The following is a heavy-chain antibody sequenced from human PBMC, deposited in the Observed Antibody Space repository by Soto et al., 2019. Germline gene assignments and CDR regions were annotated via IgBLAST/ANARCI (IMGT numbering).Heavy chain of an antibody. CDR2: IYYSGST. Sequence: ASETLSLTCTVSGGSISSGGYYWSWIRQHPGKGLEWIGYIYYSGSTYYNPSLKSRVTISVDMSKNQFSLKLSSVTAADTAVYYCASLSRGSWFDPWGQGTLVTVSS. J-gene: IGHJ5*02. D-gene: IGHD2-15*01. CDR3: ASLSRGSWFDP. V-gene: IGHV4-31*03. CDR1: GGSISSGGYY.